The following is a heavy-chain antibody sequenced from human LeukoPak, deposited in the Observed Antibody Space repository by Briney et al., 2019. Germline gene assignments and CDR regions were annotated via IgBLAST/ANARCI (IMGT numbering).Heavy chain of an antibody. CDR1: GFTFSSYG. V-gene: IGHV3-33*01. D-gene: IGHD6-19*01. CDR3: VRLGSGWSMDY. CDR2: IWYDGSDK. Sequence: PGGSLRLSCVASGFTFSSYGMHWVRQAPGKGLEWVAVIWYDGSDKYYADSVKGRFTISRDNSKNTLYLQMNSLRGDDTAVYYCVRLGSGWSMDYWGQGTLVTISS. J-gene: IGHJ4*02.